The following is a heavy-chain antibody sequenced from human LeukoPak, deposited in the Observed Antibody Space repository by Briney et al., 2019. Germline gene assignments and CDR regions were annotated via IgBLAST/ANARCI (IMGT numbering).Heavy chain of an antibody. V-gene: IGHV4-34*01. J-gene: IGHJ4*02. Sequence: PSETLSLTCAVYGGSFSGYYWSWIRQPPGKGLEWIGEINHSGSTNYNPSLKSRVTISVDTSKNQFSLKLSSVTAADTAVYYCARGPYDGSPEGYWGQGTLVTVSS. CDR3: ARGPYDGSPEGY. CDR2: INHSGST. CDR1: GGSFSGYY. D-gene: IGHD3-22*01.